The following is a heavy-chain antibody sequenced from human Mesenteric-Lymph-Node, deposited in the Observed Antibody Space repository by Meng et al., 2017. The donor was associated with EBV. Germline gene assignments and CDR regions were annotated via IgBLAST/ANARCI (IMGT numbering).Heavy chain of an antibody. D-gene: IGHD3-22*01. Sequence: VPLWQSGAEVKKLGSAVKVSCEAAGYTFISYAMHWVRQAPGQRLEWMGWINVGNGDTKYSQKFHGRVTITRDTSATTAYMELRSLTSEDTAVYYCARDSTGDSRRFDPWGQGTLVTVSS. CDR1: GYTFISYA. V-gene: IGHV1-3*01. CDR2: INVGNGDT. J-gene: IGHJ5*02. CDR3: ARDSTGDSRRFDP.